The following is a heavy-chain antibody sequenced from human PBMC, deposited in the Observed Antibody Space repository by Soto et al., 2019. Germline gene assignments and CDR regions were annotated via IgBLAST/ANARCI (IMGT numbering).Heavy chain of an antibody. CDR1: GYTFTGYY. CDR2: INPNSGGT. D-gene: IGHD3-3*01. J-gene: IGHJ4*02. CDR3: ARGSPRYDFWNRFDY. V-gene: IGHV1-2*02. Sequence: ASVKVSCKASGYTFTGYYMHWVRQAPGQGLEWMGWINPNSGGTNYAQKFQGRVTMTRDTSISTAYMELSRLRSDDTAVYYCARGSPRYDFWNRFDYWGQGTLVTVSS.